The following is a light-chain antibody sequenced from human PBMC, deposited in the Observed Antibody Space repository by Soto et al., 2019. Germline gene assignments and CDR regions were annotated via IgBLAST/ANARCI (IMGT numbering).Light chain of an antibody. J-gene: IGLJ3*02. Sequence: QSVLTQPPSASGSPGQSVTISCTGTSSDVGGYNFVSWYQQHPGKAPKFMIYEVSKRPSGVPDRFSGSKSVNTASLTVPGLQAEDEADYYCSSYAGGIKWVFGGGTQLTVL. CDR2: EVS. CDR1: SSDVGGYNF. V-gene: IGLV2-8*01. CDR3: SSYAGGIKWV.